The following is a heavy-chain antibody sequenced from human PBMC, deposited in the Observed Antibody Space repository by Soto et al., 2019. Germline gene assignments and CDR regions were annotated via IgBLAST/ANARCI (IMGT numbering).Heavy chain of an antibody. Sequence: SLTLSLTCAISGDSVSSNSAAWNWIRQSPSRGLEWLGRTYYKAKWNNDYALSVKSRITINQDTSKNQFSMHLYSVTPEDPALYYSPAISWFPGMSVWGRGTPVTIS. V-gene: IGHV6-1*01. D-gene: IGHD3-10*01. CDR1: GDSVSSNSAA. J-gene: IGHJ6*02. CDR3: PAISWFPGMSV. CDR2: TYYKAKWNN.